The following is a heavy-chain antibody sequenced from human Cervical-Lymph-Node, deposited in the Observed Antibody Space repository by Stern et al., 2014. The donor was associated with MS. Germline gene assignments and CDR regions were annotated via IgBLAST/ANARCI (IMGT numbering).Heavy chain of an antibody. D-gene: IGHD1-7*01. CDR2: IDPKRGDT. Sequence: VQLLESGAEVKKPGASVKVSCKASGYTFTAKHMHWVRQAPGQGLEWMGRIDPKRGDTNYEKKFQDRVTMSRDTSISTAYMELSRLSSDDTAVYYCAREDWKYDYWGQGTLVTVSS. J-gene: IGHJ4*02. CDR1: GYTFTAKH. V-gene: IGHV1-2*02. CDR3: AREDWKYDY.